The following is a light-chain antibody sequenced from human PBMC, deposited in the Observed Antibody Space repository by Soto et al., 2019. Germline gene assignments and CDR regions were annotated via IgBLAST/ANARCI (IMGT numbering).Light chain of an antibody. V-gene: IGLV2-14*01. CDR1: SSDVGGYNY. J-gene: IGLJ1*01. CDR3: SSYTSSNTLYV. CDR2: DVN. Sequence: QSALTQPASVSGSPGQSITISCTGTSSDVGGYNYVSWYQQHPGKAPKLMIYDVNNRPSGVSDRFYGSKSGNTASLTISGLKAEDEADYFCSSYTSSNTLYVLGAGTKLTVL.